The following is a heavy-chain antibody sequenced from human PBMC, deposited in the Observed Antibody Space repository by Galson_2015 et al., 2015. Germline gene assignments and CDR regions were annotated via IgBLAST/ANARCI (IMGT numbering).Heavy chain of an antibody. CDR2: ST. V-gene: IGHV3-23*01. Sequence: STYYADSVKGRFTISRDNSKNTLYLQMNSLRAEDTAVYYCAKVVGHYYDSSGYYLPAYFDYWGQGTLVTVSS. CDR3: AKVVGHYYDSSGYYLPAYFDY. J-gene: IGHJ4*02. D-gene: IGHD3-22*01.